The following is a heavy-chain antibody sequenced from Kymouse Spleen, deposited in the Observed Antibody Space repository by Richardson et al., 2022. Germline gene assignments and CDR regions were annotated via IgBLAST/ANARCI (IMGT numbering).Heavy chain of an antibody. Sequence: QVQLVESGGGVVQPGRSLRLSCAASGFTFSSYGMHWVRQAPGKGLEWVAVISYDGSNKYYADSVKGRFTISRDNSKNTLYLQMNSLRAEDTAVYYCAKEHSSSYYYYGMDVWGQGTTVTVSS. CDR1: GFTFSSYG. CDR3: AKEHSSSYYYYGMDV. J-gene: IGHJ6*02. V-gene: IGHV3-30*18. D-gene: IGHD6-6*01. CDR2: ISYDGSNK.